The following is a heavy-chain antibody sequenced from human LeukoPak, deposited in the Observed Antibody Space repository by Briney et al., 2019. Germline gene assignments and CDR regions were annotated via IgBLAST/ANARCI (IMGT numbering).Heavy chain of an antibody. CDR3: ARRDYYYYYYMDV. CDR1: GGSFSGYY. Sequence: PSETLSLTCAVYGGSFSGYYWSWIRQPPGKGLEWIGEINHSGSTNYNPSLTSRVTISVDPSKNQFSLKLSSVTAADTAVYYCARRDYYYYYYMDVWGKGTTVTVSS. J-gene: IGHJ6*03. V-gene: IGHV4-34*01. CDR2: INHSGST.